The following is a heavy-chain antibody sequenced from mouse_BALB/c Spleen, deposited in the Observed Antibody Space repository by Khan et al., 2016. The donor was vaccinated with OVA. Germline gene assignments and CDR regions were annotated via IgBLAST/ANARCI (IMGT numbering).Heavy chain of an antibody. V-gene: IGHV1-4*01. CDR3: SRVGPYHCNYRAWFAY. Sequence: QVQLQQSGAELARPGASVKMSCKASGYTFTSYTIHWVKQRPGQGLEWIGYINPTNIYTNYNQKFRDKATLPADKSSRTAYMQLSSLTSEDYEVYYCSRVGPYHCNYRAWFAYWGQGTLVTVAA. CDR1: GYTFTSYT. J-gene: IGHJ3*01. CDR2: INPTNIYT. D-gene: IGHD2-10*01.